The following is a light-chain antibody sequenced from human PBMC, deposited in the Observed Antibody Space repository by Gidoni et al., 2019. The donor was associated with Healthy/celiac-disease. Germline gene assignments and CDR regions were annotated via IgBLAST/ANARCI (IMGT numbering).Light chain of an antibody. Sequence: DRVTITCRASQSISSYLNWYQQKPGKAPKLLIYAASSLQSGVTSRFSGSGSGTDFTLTISSLQPEDFATYYCQQSYSTPYTFGQGTKLEIK. J-gene: IGKJ2*01. CDR1: QSISSY. CDR2: AAS. V-gene: IGKV1-39*01. CDR3: QQSYSTPYT.